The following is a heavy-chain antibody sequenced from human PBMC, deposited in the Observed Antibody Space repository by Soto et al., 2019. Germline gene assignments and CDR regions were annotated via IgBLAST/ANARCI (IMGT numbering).Heavy chain of an antibody. CDR1: VGTFTSYD. CDR2: IIPIFGTA. CDR3: ARAAFYI. J-gene: IGHJ3*02. Sequence: GASVKVSFKAPVGTFTSYDITWVRQAPGQGLEWMGGIIPIFGTANYAQKFQGRVKIPADKSTNTAYMELSSLRSEDTAVYYCARAAFYIWGQRKMGTVSS. V-gene: IGHV1-69*06.